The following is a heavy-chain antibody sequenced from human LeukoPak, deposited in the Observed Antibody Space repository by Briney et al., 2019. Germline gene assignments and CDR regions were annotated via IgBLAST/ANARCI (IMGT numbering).Heavy chain of an antibody. CDR2: IYTSGST. J-gene: IGHJ4*02. V-gene: IGHV4-39*01. CDR1: GGSISSSSYY. CDR3: AGGGVSGRSFDA. Sequence: KPSETLSLTCTVSGGSISSSSYYWGWLRQPPGKGLEWIGNIYTSGSTYYNPSLKSRVAISVDTSKNQFSLKLSSVTAADTAVYSCAGGGVSGRSFDAGGQGPLPTVP. D-gene: IGHD3-10*01.